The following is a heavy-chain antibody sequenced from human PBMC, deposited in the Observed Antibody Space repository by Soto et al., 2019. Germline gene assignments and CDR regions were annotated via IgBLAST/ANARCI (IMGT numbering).Heavy chain of an antibody. CDR2: MNPNSGNT. D-gene: IGHD3-9*01. CDR1: GYTFTSYD. V-gene: IGHV1-8*01. CDR3: ATGRLQYYDIFPAYSNYYYYGMAV. J-gene: IGHJ6*02. Sequence: QVQLVQSGAEVKKPGASVKVSCKASGYTFTSYDINWVRQATGQGLEWMGWMNPNSGNTGYAQKFQGRVTMTRNTPISTAYMELSSLSSEDTAVSYCATGRLQYYDIFPAYSNYYYYGMAVWGQRTTVTVSS.